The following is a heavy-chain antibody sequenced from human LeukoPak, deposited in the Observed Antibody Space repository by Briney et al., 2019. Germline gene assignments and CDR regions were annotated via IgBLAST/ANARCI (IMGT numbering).Heavy chain of an antibody. CDR2: INHSGST. CDR3: ARSGSLDY. J-gene: IGHJ4*02. CDR1: GGSFSGYY. V-gene: IGHV4-34*01. D-gene: IGHD1-26*01. Sequence: SETLSLTCAVYGGSFSGYYWSWIRQPPGKGLEWIGEINHSGSTNYNPSLKSRVTISVDTSKNQFSLKLSSVTAADTAVCYCARSGSLDYWGQGTLVTVSS.